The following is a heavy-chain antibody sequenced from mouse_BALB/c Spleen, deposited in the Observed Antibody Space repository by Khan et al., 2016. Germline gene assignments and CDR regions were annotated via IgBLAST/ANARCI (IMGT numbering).Heavy chain of an antibody. D-gene: IGHD4-1*01. CDR3: ARYWYFDY. Sequence: EVQLQESGAELVKPGASVKLSCTASGFNIKDTYMHWVKQRPEQGLEWIGRIDPANGNTKYDPKFQGKATITADTSSNTAYLQLSSLTSEDTDVYYCARYWYFDYWGQGTTLAVSS. J-gene: IGHJ2*01. CDR2: IDPANGNT. CDR1: GFNIKDTY. V-gene: IGHV14-3*02.